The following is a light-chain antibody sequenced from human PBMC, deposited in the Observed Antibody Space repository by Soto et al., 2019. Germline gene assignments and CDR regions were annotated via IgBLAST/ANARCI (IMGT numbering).Light chain of an antibody. J-gene: IGLJ1*01. CDR2: EDT. V-gene: IGLV2-23*01. Sequence: QSALTQPASVSASPGQSITVSCTGTSSDVGSYEFVSWYQMHPGNAPKLIIYEDTKRPSGVSNRFSGSKSGNTASLTISGLQTEDEADYHCCSYAGSSTFYVFGSGTKLTVL. CDR1: SSDVGSYEF. CDR3: CSYAGSSTFYV.